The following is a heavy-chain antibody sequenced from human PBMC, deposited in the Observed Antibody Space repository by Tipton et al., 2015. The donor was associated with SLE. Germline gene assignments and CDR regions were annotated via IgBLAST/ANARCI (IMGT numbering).Heavy chain of an antibody. CDR3: ARGASGSYYYMDV. V-gene: IGHV4-31*03. Sequence: TLSLTCTVSGVSISSGGYYWSWIRQHPGKGLEWIGYIYYSGSTYYNPSLKSRVTISVDTSKNQFSLKLSSVTAADTAVYYCARGASGSYYYMDVWGKGTTVTVSS. CDR2: IYYSGST. D-gene: IGHD3-10*01. CDR1: GVSISSGGYY. J-gene: IGHJ6*03.